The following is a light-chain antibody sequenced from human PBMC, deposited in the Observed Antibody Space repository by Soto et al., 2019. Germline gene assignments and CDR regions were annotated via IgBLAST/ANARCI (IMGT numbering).Light chain of an antibody. CDR2: EVS. Sequence: QSALTQPASVSGSPGQSITISCTGTSSDVGGYNFVSWYQHHPGKAPKVMIYEVSNRPSGVSNRFSGSKSGNTASLTISGLQAEDEADYYCSSYTSSTTLVFGGGTKLTVL. CDR3: SSYTSSTTLV. CDR1: SSDVGGYNF. J-gene: IGLJ2*01. V-gene: IGLV2-14*01.